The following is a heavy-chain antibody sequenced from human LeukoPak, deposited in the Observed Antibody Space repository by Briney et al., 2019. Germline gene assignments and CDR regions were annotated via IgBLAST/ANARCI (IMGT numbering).Heavy chain of an antibody. D-gene: IGHD6-13*01. CDR3: ARERLQQLVPYNWFDP. J-gene: IGHJ5*02. Sequence: GGSLRLSCAASGFTFSSYWMHWVRQAPGKGLVWVSRINSDGSSTSYADSVKGRFTISRDNAKNTLYLQMNSLRAEDTAVYYCARERLQQLVPYNWFDPWGQGTLVTASS. CDR2: INSDGSST. CDR1: GFTFSSYW. V-gene: IGHV3-74*01.